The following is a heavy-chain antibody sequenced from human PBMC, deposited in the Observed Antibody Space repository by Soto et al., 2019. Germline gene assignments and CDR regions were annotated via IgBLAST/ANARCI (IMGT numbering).Heavy chain of an antibody. V-gene: IGHV1-18*01. CDR1: GYTFTTYD. D-gene: IGHD2-15*01. J-gene: IGHJ4*02. CDR3: TRTPRGAGNFDY. Sequence: ASVKVSCKTSGYTFTTYDISWVRQAPGQGLEWLGWISAYSGDKKYAQKFQGRVTMTTDTSTITASMELRSLRSDDTAIYYCTRTPRGAGNFDYRGQGTMVTVSS. CDR2: ISAYSGDK.